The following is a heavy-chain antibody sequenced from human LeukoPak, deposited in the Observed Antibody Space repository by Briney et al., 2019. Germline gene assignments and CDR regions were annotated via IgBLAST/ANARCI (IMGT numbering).Heavy chain of an antibody. CDR1: GFTFSSYG. Sequence: GGSLRLSCAASGFTFSSYGMHWVRQAPGKGLEWVAVISYDGSNKYYADSVKGRFTISRDNSKNTLYLQMNSLRAEDTAVYYCARTMVRGPTLNYWGQGTLVTVSS. V-gene: IGHV3-30*03. CDR2: ISYDGSNK. J-gene: IGHJ4*02. CDR3: ARTMVRGPTLNY. D-gene: IGHD3-10*01.